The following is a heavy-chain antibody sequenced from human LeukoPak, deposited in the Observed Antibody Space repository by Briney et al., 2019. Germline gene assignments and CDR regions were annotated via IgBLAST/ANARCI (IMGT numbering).Heavy chain of an antibody. Sequence: GGSLRLSCAASGFTFSSYWMSWVRQAPGKGLEWVAFIRYDGSNKYYADSVKGRFTISRDNSKNTLYLQMNSLRAEDTAVYYCAKEGSSEDNWFDPWGQGTLVTVSS. CDR2: IRYDGSNK. CDR3: AKEGSSEDNWFDP. D-gene: IGHD2-2*01. J-gene: IGHJ5*02. CDR1: GFTFSSYW. V-gene: IGHV3-30*02.